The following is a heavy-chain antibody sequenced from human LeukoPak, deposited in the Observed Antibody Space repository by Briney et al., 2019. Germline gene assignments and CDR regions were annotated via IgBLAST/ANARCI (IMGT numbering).Heavy chain of an antibody. CDR2: INPNSGGT. CDR3: ARDREFSSSWYQGRDWFDP. CDR1: GYTFTGYY. Sequence: VASVKVSCKASGYTFTGYYMHWVRQAPGQGLEWMGWINPNSGGTNYAQKFQGRVTMTTDTSTSTAYMELRSLRSDDTAVYYCARDREFSSSWYQGRDWFDPWGQGTLVTVSS. J-gene: IGHJ5*02. V-gene: IGHV1-2*02. D-gene: IGHD6-13*01.